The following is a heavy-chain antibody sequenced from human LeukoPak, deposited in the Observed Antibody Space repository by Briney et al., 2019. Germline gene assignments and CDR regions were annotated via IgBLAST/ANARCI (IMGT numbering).Heavy chain of an antibody. Sequence: ASVKFSCKTSGSTFTNYGITWVRQAPGQGLEWMGWISSYNANTKYTEKFQGRISMTTDTSTSTAYMELTSLRSDDTAVHYCARGIFALDYWGQGTLVTVSS. CDR1: GSTFTNYG. D-gene: IGHD3-3*02. CDR3: ARGIFALDY. J-gene: IGHJ4*02. CDR2: ISSYNANT. V-gene: IGHV1-18*01.